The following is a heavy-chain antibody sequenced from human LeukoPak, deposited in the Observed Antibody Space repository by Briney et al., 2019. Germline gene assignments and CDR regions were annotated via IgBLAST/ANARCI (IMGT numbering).Heavy chain of an antibody. CDR1: GDSISSYY. CDR3: ARVKPGGSSTSFDP. J-gene: IGHJ5*02. D-gene: IGHD2-15*01. V-gene: IGHV4-4*07. Sequence: PSETLSLTCTVSGDSISSYYWSWIRQPAGKGMEWIGRFYIGGITNYNPSLNSRVTMSVDTSKNQFSLRLTSMTAADTAVYYCARVKPGGSSTSFDPWGQGTLVTVSS. CDR2: FYIGGIT.